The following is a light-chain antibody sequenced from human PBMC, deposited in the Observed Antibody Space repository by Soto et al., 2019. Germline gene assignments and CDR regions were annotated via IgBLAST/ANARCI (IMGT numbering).Light chain of an antibody. J-gene: IGKJ1*01. CDR3: QQYGSSPRT. CDR1: QSVSNSY. V-gene: IGKV3-20*01. Sequence: EIVLTQSPGTLSLSPGERATLSCRASQSVSNSYLAWYQQKPGQAPRLLIYGASSRATGIPDRFSGSGSGTDFNLTISRLEPEDFAVYYCQQYGSSPRTFGQGPKVEVK. CDR2: GAS.